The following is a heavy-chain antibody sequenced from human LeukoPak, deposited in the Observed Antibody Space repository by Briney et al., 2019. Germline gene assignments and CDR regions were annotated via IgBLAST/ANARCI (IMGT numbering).Heavy chain of an antibody. CDR2: IYHSGST. J-gene: IGHJ4*02. CDR3: ATLAASAPRYFDY. D-gene: IGHD6-13*01. Sequence: SETLSLTCAVSGYSISRFYYWGWIRQPPGKGLEWVASIYHSGSTYYNPSLKGRITISVDTSKNQFSLKLTSVTAADAAVYYCATLAASAPRYFDYWGQGILVTVSS. V-gene: IGHV4-38-2*01. CDR1: GYSISRFYY.